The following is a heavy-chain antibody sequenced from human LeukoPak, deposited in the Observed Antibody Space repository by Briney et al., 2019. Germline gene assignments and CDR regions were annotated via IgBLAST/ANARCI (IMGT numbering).Heavy chain of an antibody. V-gene: IGHV3-23*01. CDR1: GFTFSIYA. D-gene: IGHD3-10*01. Sequence: PGGSLRLSCAASGFTFSIYAMSWVRQAPGTGLEWVSAISGSGDSTYYADSVKGRFSISRDNSRTTLYLQMNSLRAEDTAVYYCAKDGPDYYGSGNFDYWGQGTLVTVSS. CDR2: ISGSGDST. J-gene: IGHJ4*02. CDR3: AKDGPDYYGSGNFDY.